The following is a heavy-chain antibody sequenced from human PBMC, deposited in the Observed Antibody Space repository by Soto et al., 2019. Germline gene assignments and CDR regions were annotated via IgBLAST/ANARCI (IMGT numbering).Heavy chain of an antibody. V-gene: IGHV3-30*18. CDR1: GFIYSSCA. CDR2: VSHDGTLY. Sequence: QVQLVESGGGVVQRGRSLRLSCSASGFIYSSCAMHWVRQVPGKGLEWLAVVSHDGTLYPYADSVKGRFTISRDNSRKMLYLQMNSLRPDETAVYYCVKDRSDTWSFDHWGQGTLVNVPS. D-gene: IGHD2-15*01. J-gene: IGHJ4*02. CDR3: VKDRSDTWSFDH.